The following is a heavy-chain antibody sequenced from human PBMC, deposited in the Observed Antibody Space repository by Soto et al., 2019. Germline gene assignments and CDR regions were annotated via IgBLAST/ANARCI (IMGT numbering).Heavy chain of an antibody. Sequence: ASVKVSCKASGYTFTSYGISWVRQAPGQGLEWMGWINAGNGNTKYSQKFQGRVTITRDTSASTAYMELSSLRSEDTAVYYCARGMVRGVIPLGDYYGMDAWGQGTTVTVSS. CDR2: INAGNGNT. CDR1: GYTFTSYG. J-gene: IGHJ6*02. V-gene: IGHV1-3*01. D-gene: IGHD3-10*01. CDR3: ARGMVRGVIPLGDYYGMDA.